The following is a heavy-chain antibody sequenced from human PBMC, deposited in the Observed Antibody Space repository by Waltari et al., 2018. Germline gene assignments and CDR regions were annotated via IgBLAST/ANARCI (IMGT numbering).Heavy chain of an antibody. D-gene: IGHD1-1*01. J-gene: IGHJ5*01. V-gene: IGHV1-2*02. Sequence: QAHLVQSGAEVKKPGASVKVSCKTSGYSFIGYYIHWVRQAPGQGLEWMGWINPTTGTNRYARKFQKRISVTTDASIDTAYMELTSLTSDDTAVYYCTRGFQLIPEIWFDSWGQGSLVTVSS. CDR1: GYSFIGYY. CDR3: TRGFQLIPEIWFDS. CDR2: INPTTGTN.